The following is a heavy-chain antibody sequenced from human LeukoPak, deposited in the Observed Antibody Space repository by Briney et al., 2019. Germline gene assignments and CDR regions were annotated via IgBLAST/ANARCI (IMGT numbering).Heavy chain of an antibody. CDR3: AKGGGYCSSTSCYDQWGFDY. V-gene: IGHV3-30*18. D-gene: IGHD2-2*01. J-gene: IGHJ4*02. CDR2: ISYDGSNK. CDR1: GFTFSSYG. Sequence: SGGSLRLSCAASGFTFSSYGMHWVRQAPGKGLEWVAVISYDGSNKYYADSVKGRFTISRDNSKNTLYLQMNSLRAEDTAVYYCAKGGGYCSSTSCYDQWGFDYWGQGTLVTVSS.